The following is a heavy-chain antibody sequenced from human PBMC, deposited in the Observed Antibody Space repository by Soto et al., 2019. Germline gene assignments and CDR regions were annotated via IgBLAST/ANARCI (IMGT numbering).Heavy chain of an antibody. J-gene: IGHJ6*01. Sequence: GESLKITCNGSGYSFNSYLIAWVRQIPGKGLEWMWIIYPGDSDTRYSPSFQGQDTIAADKAISTAYLQWSSLKASDTVMYYCARHNPSYYYDSGGYFYGSYYGMVVWGPGTTVQVSS. CDR3: ARHNPSYYYDSGGYFYGSYYGMVV. V-gene: IGHV5-51*01. CDR1: GYSFNSYL. D-gene: IGHD3-22*01. CDR2: IYPGDSDT.